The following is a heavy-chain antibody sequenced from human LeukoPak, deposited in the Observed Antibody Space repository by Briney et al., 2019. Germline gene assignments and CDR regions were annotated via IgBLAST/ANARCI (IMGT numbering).Heavy chain of an antibody. CDR2: ISGSGGST. Sequence: GGSLRLSCAASGFTFDNYAMSWVRQAPGKGLEWVSGISGSGGSTYYVDSVKGRFTISRDNSKNTLYLQMNSLRVEDTAVYCCAKSFLGYSYGKIDYWGQGTLVNVSS. CDR1: GFTFDNYA. CDR3: AKSFLGYSYGKIDY. J-gene: IGHJ4*02. V-gene: IGHV3-23*01. D-gene: IGHD5-18*01.